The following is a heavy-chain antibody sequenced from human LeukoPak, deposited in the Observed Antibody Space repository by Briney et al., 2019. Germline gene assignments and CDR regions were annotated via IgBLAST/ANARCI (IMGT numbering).Heavy chain of an antibody. J-gene: IGHJ3*02. CDR3: ARDFWAATGAFEI. Sequence: SETLSLTRPVSGDSVNSATVYSAWIRQSPGNGLELIGYTYNRGNTYYNPSLNSRVTISVDTSKNQFSLKLRSVTSADSAVYYCARDFWAATGAFEIWGQGASVTVSS. V-gene: IGHV4-61*01. D-gene: IGHD3/OR15-3a*01. CDR2: TYNRGNT. CDR1: GDSVNSATVY.